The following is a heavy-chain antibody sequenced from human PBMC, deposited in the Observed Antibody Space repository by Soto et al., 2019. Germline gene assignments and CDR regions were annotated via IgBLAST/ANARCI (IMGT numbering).Heavy chain of an antibody. CDR3: AREVDPFSSGSPGAYFDY. CDR1: GFTFSSYG. CDR2: IWYDGSNK. V-gene: IGHV3-33*01. Sequence: VQLVESGGGVVQPGRSLRLSCAASGFTFSSYGMHWVRQAPGKGLEWVAVIWYDGSNKYYADSVKGRFTISRDNSKNTLYLQMNSLRAEDTAVYYCAREVDPFSSGSPGAYFDYWGQGTLVTVSS. D-gene: IGHD6-19*01. J-gene: IGHJ4*02.